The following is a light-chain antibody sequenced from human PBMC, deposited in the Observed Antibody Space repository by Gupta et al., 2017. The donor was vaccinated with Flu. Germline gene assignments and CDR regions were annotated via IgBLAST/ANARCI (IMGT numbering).Light chain of an antibody. V-gene: IGLV3-1*01. CDR2: QDT. Sequence: SYAVTQPPSVSVSPGQTASITCSGDKLGDKYACWYQQKPGQSPVLVIFQDTKRPSGIPERFSGSNSGNTATLTISGTQAMDEADYYCQAWDSSTGVFGGGTKLTVL. CDR1: KLGDKY. J-gene: IGLJ2*01. CDR3: QAWDSSTGV.